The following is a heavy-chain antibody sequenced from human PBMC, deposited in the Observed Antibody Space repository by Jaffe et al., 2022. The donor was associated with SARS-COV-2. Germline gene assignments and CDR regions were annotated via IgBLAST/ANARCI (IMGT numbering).Heavy chain of an antibody. Sequence: EVQLVESGGGLVQPGRSLRLSCAASGFTFDDYAMHWVRQAPGKGLEWVSGISWNSGSIGYADSVKGRFTISRDNAKNSLYLQMNSLRAEDTALYYCAKSLNYYDSSGYLDYWGQGTLVTVSS. J-gene: IGHJ4*02. V-gene: IGHV3-9*01. CDR3: AKSLNYYDSSGYLDY. D-gene: IGHD3-22*01. CDR2: ISWNSGSI. CDR1: GFTFDDYA.